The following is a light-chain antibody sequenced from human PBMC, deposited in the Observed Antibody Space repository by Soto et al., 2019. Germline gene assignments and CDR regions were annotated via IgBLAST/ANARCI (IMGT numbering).Light chain of an antibody. CDR1: QSISSW. J-gene: IGKJ4*01. CDR2: DAS. CDR3: QQYNSYPT. V-gene: IGKV1-5*01. Sequence: DIQMTQSPSTLSASVGDRVTITCRASQSISSWLAWYQPKPGKAPKLLIYDASRWESGVPSRFSGSGSGTECTLTICSLQPDDFATYYCQQYNSYPTFGGGTKVEIK.